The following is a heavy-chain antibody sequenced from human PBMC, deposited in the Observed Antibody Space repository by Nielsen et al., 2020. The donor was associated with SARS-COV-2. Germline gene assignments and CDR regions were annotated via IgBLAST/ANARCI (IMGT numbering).Heavy chain of an antibody. CDR1: GYTFTGYY. D-gene: IGHD6-19*01. Sequence: ASVKVSCTASGYTFTGYYMHWVRQAPGQGLEWMGWINPNSGGTNYAQKFQGRVTMTRDMSVNTAYMELSGLTSDDTAVYYCARGAQQWLADYWGQGTLVTVSS. CDR2: INPNSGGT. J-gene: IGHJ4*02. V-gene: IGHV1-2*02. CDR3: ARGAQQWLADY.